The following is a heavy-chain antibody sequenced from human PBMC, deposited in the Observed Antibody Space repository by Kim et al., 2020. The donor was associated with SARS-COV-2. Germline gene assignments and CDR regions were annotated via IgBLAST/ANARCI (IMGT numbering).Heavy chain of an antibody. CDR2: ISSSSSTI. D-gene: IGHD2-15*01. J-gene: IGHJ4*02. CDR3: ARDGSGGTLDD. V-gene: IGHV3-48*01. CDR1: GFTFSNYS. Sequence: GGSLRLSCAASGFTFSNYSMNWVRQAPGKGLEWVSYISSSSSTIYYADSVKGRFTISRDNAKNSLYLQMNSLRAEDTAVYYCARDGSGGTLDDWGQGTLGTVSS.